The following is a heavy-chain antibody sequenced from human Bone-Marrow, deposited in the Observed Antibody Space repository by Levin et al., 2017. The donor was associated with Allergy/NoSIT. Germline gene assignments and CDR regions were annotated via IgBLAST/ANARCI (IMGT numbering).Heavy chain of an antibody. D-gene: IGHD6-13*01. CDR1: GFTFSSYG. V-gene: IGHV3-30*03. CDR2: ISYDGSNK. J-gene: IGHJ6*03. Sequence: GESLKISCAASGFTFSSYGMHWVRQAPGKGLEWVAVISYDGSNKYYADSVKGRFTISRDNSKNTLSLQMNSLRAEDTAVYYCATPSSSWDYYYYMDVWGKGTTVTVSS. CDR3: ATPSSSWDYYYYMDV.